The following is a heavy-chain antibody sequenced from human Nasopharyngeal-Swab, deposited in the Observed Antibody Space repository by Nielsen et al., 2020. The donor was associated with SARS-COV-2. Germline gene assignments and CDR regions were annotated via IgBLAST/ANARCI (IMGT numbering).Heavy chain of an antibody. V-gene: IGHV4-34*01. D-gene: IGHD3-22*01. CDR2: INHSGST. CDR1: GGSFSGYY. J-gene: IGHJ4*02. Sequence: SETLPLTCAVFGGSFSGYYWRWIRQPPRKGLEWIGEINHSGSTNYNPSLKSRVTISVDTSKNQFSLKLSSVTAADTAVYYCARGLGQYYYDSSGYYFFDYWGQGTLVTVSS. CDR3: ARGLGQYYYDSSGYYFFDY.